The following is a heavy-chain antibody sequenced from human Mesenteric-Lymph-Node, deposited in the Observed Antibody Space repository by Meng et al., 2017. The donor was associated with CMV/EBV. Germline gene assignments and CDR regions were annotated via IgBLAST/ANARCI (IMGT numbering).Heavy chain of an antibody. J-gene: IGHJ4*02. CDR3: ARDGSYCGSSSCYTLGFDC. Sequence: GSLRLSCTVSGGSISGSSYYWGWIRQPPGKGLEWIGSIYHSGSTYYNLSLKSRVTISVDTSKNQFSLRLNSVTAADTAVYYCARDGSYCGSSSCYTLGFDCWGQGTLVTVSS. CDR2: IYHSGST. V-gene: IGHV4-39*07. CDR1: GGSISGSSYY. D-gene: IGHD2-2*02.